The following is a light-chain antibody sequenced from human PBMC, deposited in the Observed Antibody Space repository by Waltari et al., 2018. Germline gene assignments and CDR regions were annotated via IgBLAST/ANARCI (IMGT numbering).Light chain of an antibody. Sequence: QSVLTQPPSASGTPGQGVTVSCSGSNSNSGRKGVSWYQQVPGTAPKLLIHTDNQRPSGVPDRFSGSKSGTSASLAISGLQSEDEAHYYCAAWDDSLNGRVFGGGTKVTVL. V-gene: IGLV1-44*01. J-gene: IGLJ3*02. CDR3: AAWDDSLNGRV. CDR2: TDN. CDR1: NSNSGRKG.